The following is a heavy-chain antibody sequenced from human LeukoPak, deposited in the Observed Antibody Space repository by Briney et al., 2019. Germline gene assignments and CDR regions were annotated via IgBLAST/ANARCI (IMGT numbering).Heavy chain of an antibody. D-gene: IGHD2-2*02. J-gene: IGHJ5*02. V-gene: IGHV4-31*03. CDR3: ARGDLSCSSTRCYRWFDP. CDR2: IYYSGST. Sequence: SETLSLTCTVSGGSISSGGYYWSWIRQHPGKGLEWIGYIYYSGSTYYNPSLKSRVTISVDTSKNQFSLKLSSVTAADTAVYYCARGDLSCSSTRCYRWFDPWGQGTLVTVSS. CDR1: GGSISSGGYY.